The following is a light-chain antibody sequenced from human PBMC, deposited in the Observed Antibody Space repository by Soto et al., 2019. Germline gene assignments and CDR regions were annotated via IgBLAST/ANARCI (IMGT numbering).Light chain of an antibody. CDR3: QQYSSSPCT. Sequence: EIVMTQSPATLSLSPGERATLSCRTSQTVSNNLAWYQQKPGQAPRLLIYGASSRATGIPDRFSGSGSGTDFTLTISRLEPEDFAVYYCQQYSSSPCTFGEGTKVDIK. CDR2: GAS. J-gene: IGKJ1*01. CDR1: QTVSNN. V-gene: IGKV3-20*01.